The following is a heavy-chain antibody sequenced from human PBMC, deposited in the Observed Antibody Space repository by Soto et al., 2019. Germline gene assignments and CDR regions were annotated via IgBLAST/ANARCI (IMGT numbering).Heavy chain of an antibody. CDR1: GFTFSSYA. CDR2: ISGSGGST. J-gene: IGHJ1*01. V-gene: IGHV3-23*01. D-gene: IGHD4-4*01. Sequence: GGSLRLSCAASGFTFSSYAMSWVRQAPGKGLEWVAAISGSGGSTYYADSVKGRFTISRDNSRNTMYLQMKSLGAEDTAVYYCAKYISTLTTEYFRYWGQGTLVTVSS. CDR3: AKYISTLTTEYFRY.